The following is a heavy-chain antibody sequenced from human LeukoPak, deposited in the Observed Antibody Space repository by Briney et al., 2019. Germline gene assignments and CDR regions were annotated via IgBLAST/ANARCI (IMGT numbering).Heavy chain of an antibody. CDR3: ARDNLAAVGDDNFDL. Sequence: GGSLRLSCAASGFNCNSHAMNWVRQAPGKGLEWISYISISSTSIYYADSVKGRFTISRDIAKNSLYLQMNSLRAEDTAMYYCARDNLAAVGDDNFDLWGQGTMVTVPS. J-gene: IGHJ3*01. CDR2: ISISSTSI. D-gene: IGHD6-13*01. CDR1: GFNCNSHA. V-gene: IGHV3-48*04.